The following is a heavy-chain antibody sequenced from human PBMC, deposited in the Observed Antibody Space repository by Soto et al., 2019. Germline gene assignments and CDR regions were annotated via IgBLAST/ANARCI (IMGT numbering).Heavy chain of an antibody. D-gene: IGHD4-17*01. CDR3: ARRYGGKPHDAFAI. J-gene: IGHJ3*02. V-gene: IGHV1-69*12. Sequence: QVQLVQSGAEVKKPGSSVKVSCKASGGTFSSYAISWVRQAPGQGLEWMGGIIPIFGTANYAQKFQGRVTITADEXXSTAYMELSSLRSEDTAVYYCARRYGGKPHDAFAIWGQGTMVTVSS. CDR1: GGTFSSYA. CDR2: IIPIFGTA.